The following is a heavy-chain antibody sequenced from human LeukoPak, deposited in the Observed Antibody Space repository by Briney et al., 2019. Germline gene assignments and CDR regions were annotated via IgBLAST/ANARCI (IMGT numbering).Heavy chain of an antibody. CDR2: IYYSGST. CDR3: ARESASWTGYYEAYFDY. D-gene: IGHD3/OR15-3a*01. Sequence: PSETLSLTCTVSGGSISSGDYYWSWIRQPPGKGLEWIGYIYYSGSTYYNPSLKSRVTISVDTSKNQFSLKLSSVTAADTAVYYRARESASWTGYYEAYFDYWGQGTLVTVSS. CDR1: GGSISSGDYY. J-gene: IGHJ4*02. V-gene: IGHV4-30-4*01.